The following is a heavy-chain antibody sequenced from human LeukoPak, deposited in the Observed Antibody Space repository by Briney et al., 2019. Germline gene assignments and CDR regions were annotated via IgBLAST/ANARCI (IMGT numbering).Heavy chain of an antibody. CDR1: GGSISSYY. J-gene: IGHJ5*02. CDR2: IYYSGST. Sequence: PSETLSLTCTVSGGSISSYYWSWIRQPPGKGLEWIGYIYYSGSTKYNPSLKSRVTISLDTSTNQFSLKLTSVTAADTAVYYCAREEKSTSRRWFDPWGQGTLVTVSS. V-gene: IGHV4-59*01. CDR3: AREEKSTSRRWFDP. D-gene: IGHD2/OR15-2a*01.